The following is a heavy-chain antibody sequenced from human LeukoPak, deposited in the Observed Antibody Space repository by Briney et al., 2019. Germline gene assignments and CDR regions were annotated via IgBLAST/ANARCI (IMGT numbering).Heavy chain of an antibody. CDR2: ISYDGSNK. V-gene: IGHV3-30*04. D-gene: IGHD6-13*01. J-gene: IGHJ6*02. Sequence: GGSLRLSCAASGFTFSSYAMHWIRQAPGKGLEWVAVISYDGSNKYYADSVKGRFTISRDNSKNTLYLQMNSLRAEDTAVYYCARDPQAAAGSLATYGMDVWGQGTTVTVSS. CDR3: ARDPQAAAGSLATYGMDV. CDR1: GFTFSSYA.